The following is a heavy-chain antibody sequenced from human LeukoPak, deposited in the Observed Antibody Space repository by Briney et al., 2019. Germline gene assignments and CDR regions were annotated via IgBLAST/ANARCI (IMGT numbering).Heavy chain of an antibody. J-gene: IGHJ3*02. D-gene: IGHD5-18*01. V-gene: IGHV3-23*01. CDR1: GFTFSSYD. CDR3: AKVRSRYRIQLWQDAFDI. Sequence: GGALSLSYAASGFTFSSYDMTWVRQAPGGGLEWGSSIRPSGDNTYYGDSVKGRFTISRDNAKNSLYLQMNSLRAEDTAVYYCAKVRSRYRIQLWQDAFDIWGQGTMVTVSS. CDR2: IRPSGDNT.